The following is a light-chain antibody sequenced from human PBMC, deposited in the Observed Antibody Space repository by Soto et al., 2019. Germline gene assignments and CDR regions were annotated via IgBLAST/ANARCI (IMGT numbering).Light chain of an antibody. CDR2: GAS. Sequence: EILLTQSPGTLSLSPGERATLSCRASQSVSSSYLAWYQQKPGQAPRLLIYGASSRATGIPDRFSGSGSGTDFTLTISRLEPEDCAVYYCQQYGSSRTFGQGTKVEIK. V-gene: IGKV3-20*01. CDR1: QSVSSSY. J-gene: IGKJ1*01. CDR3: QQYGSSRT.